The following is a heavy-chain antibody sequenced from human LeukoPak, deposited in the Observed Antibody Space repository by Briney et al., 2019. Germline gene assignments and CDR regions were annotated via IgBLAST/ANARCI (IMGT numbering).Heavy chain of an antibody. J-gene: IGHJ3*02. CDR1: GFTFDDYA. CDR2: ISWNSGSI. Sequence: GGSLRLSCAASGFTFDDYAMPWVRQAPGKGLEWVSGISWNSGSIGYADSVKGRFTISRDNAKNSLYLQMNSLRAEDTALYYCAKDMAGLVTIASDAFDIWGQGTMVTVS. D-gene: IGHD3-10*01. CDR3: AKDMAGLVTIASDAFDI. V-gene: IGHV3-9*01.